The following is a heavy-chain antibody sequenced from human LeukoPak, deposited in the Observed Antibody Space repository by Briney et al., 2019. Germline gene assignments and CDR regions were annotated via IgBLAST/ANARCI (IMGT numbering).Heavy chain of an antibody. CDR1: GFTFSSYS. Sequence: GGSLRLSCAASGFTFSSYSMNWVRQAPGKGLEWVSSISSSSSYIYYADSVKGRFTISRDNAKNSLYLQMNSLRAEDTAVYYCARGAEGIAFDIWGQGTMVSVSS. CDR2: ISSSSSYI. CDR3: ARGAEGIAFDI. J-gene: IGHJ3*02. V-gene: IGHV3-21*01.